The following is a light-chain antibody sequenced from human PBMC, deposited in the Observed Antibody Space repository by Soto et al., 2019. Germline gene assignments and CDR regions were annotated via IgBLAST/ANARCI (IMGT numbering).Light chain of an antibody. CDR3: HQSFSVPST. J-gene: IGKJ1*01. Sequence: DIQMTQSPSSLSASVGDRVTITCRASQSVRSYLNWYQQSPGKAPKLLIYEASSLHSGVPSRFSGDGYGTHFTLTITNLQPEDFGSYFCHQSFSVPSTFGQGTKVDIK. CDR2: EAS. V-gene: IGKV1-39*01. CDR1: QSVRSY.